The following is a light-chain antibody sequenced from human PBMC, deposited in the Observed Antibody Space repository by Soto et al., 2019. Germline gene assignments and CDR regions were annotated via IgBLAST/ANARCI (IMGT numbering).Light chain of an antibody. CDR2: EGS. Sequence: QSALTQPASVSGSPGQSITISCTGTSSDVGSYNLVSWYQQHPGKAPKLMIYEGSKRPSGVSNRFAGSKSGNTASLTISGLQAEDEAYYYCCSYVGSFYVFGTGTKLTVL. CDR3: CSYVGSFYV. V-gene: IGLV2-23*01. J-gene: IGLJ1*01. CDR1: SSDVGSYNL.